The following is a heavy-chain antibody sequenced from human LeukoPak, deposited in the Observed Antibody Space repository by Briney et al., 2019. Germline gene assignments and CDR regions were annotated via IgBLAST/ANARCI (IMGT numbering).Heavy chain of an antibody. CDR1: GGSISISNYY. Sequence: SETLSLTCTVSGGSISISNYYWGWIRQPPGRGLEWIGSISYSGTYYDPSLKSRLTISVDTSKNHFSLNLRSVTAADTAVYYCARRTSNPVGAIDYWGQGTLVTVSS. V-gene: IGHV4-39*01. CDR3: ARRTSNPVGAIDY. CDR2: ISYSGT. D-gene: IGHD1-26*01. J-gene: IGHJ4*02.